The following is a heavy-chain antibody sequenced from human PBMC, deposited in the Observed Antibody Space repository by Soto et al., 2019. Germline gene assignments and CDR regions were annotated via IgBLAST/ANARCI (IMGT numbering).Heavy chain of an antibody. D-gene: IGHD2-15*01. CDR2: IYHTGKT. J-gene: IGHJ5*02. CDR3: ARDGSSTANWIDP. CDR1: GDPLNLGGYY. Sequence: PSETLSLTCSVSGDPLNLGGYYWSWIRRLPGKGLEWMGYIYHTGKTYYNSSLESRLTLSVDMVKNEFSLQLSSVTAADTAVYYCARDGSSTANWIDPWGHGTLVTVSS. V-gene: IGHV4-31*03.